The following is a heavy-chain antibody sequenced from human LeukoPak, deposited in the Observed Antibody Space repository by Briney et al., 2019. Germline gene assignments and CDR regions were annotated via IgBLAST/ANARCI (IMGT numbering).Heavy chain of an antibody. CDR1: GFTFSSYA. Sequence: GGSLRLSCAASGFTFSSYAVGWVRQAPGKGLEWVSAISDSGVSTYYADSVKGRFTISRDNSKNTLYLQMNSLKTEDTAVYYCTTGYSGYHSSEDYWGQGTLVTVSS. CDR3: TTGYSGYHSSEDY. D-gene: IGHD5-12*01. J-gene: IGHJ4*02. V-gene: IGHV3-23*01. CDR2: ISDSGVST.